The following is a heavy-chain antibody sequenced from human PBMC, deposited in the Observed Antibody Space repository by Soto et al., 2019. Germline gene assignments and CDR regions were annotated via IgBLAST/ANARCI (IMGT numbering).Heavy chain of an antibody. CDR1: GGSFSGYY. Sequence: LSLTCAVYGGSFSGYYWSWIRQPPGKGLERIGEINHSGSTNYNPSLKSRVTISVDTSKNQFSLKLSSVTAADTAVYYCATAFQEMATIGDAFDIWGQGTMVTVSS. D-gene: IGHD5-12*01. J-gene: IGHJ3*02. CDR2: INHSGST. V-gene: IGHV4-34*01. CDR3: ATAFQEMATIGDAFDI.